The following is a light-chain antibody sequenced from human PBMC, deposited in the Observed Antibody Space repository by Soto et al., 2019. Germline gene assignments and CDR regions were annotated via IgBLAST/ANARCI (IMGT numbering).Light chain of an antibody. CDR1: HDVSVS. CDR2: DAS. J-gene: IGKJ2*01. V-gene: IGKV3-11*01. Sequence: EIVLTQSPDTLSLSPGEGATLSCRDNHDVSVSLICYRQRPGQSPRLLIHDASNRATGISARFSGSGSGTDFTLTIGSLEPEESALYYCQQRASWPYTSGQGTKVEIK. CDR3: QQRASWPYT.